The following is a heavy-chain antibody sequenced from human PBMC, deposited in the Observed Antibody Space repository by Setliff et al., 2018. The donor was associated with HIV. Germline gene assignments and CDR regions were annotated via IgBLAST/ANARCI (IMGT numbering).Heavy chain of an antibody. J-gene: IGHJ2*01. Sequence: GESLKISCKGSGYSFTNYWIGWVRQMPGKALEWMGIIYPGDYETKYSPSSEGQVTISADKSISTAYLQWTSLKASDTALYYCARSDYDVLTGFWYIDLWGRGTLVTVSS. CDR1: GYSFTNYW. CDR3: ARSDYDVLTGFWYIDL. D-gene: IGHD3-9*01. CDR2: IYPGDYET. V-gene: IGHV5-51*01.